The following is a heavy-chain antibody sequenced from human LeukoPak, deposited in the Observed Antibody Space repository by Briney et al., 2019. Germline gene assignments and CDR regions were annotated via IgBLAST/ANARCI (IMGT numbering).Heavy chain of an antibody. Sequence: SETLSLTCTVSGGSISSYYWSWIRQPAGKGLEWIGRIYTSGSTNYNPSLKSRVTMSVDTSKNQFSLELSSVTAADTAVYYCARVGYSGYDTGGHFDYWGQGTLVTVSS. CDR1: GGSISSYY. CDR2: IYTSGST. CDR3: ARVGYSGYDTGGHFDY. V-gene: IGHV4-4*07. D-gene: IGHD5-12*01. J-gene: IGHJ4*02.